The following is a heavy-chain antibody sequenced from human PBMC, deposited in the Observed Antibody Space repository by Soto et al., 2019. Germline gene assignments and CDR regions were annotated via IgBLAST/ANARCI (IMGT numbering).Heavy chain of an antibody. J-gene: IGHJ5*01. D-gene: IGHD4-17*01. Sequence: QITLKESGPTLVKPSETLTLICSFSGFSLSSSGVSVAWIRQSPGGALEWLALIDWENDRRYNPSLQNRLIIGMDNSQNEVVLTIFNTDAVDTGTYYCAHRGSEGRYGRGWFDSWGQGTLVIVSS. CDR1: GFSLSSSGVS. CDR2: IDWENDR. V-gene: IGHV2-5*02. CDR3: AHRGSEGRYGRGWFDS.